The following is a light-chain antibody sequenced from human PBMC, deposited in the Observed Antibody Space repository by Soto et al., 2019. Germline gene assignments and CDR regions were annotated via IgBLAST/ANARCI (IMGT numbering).Light chain of an antibody. CDR2: GAS. V-gene: IGKV3-20*01. J-gene: IGKJ1*01. Sequence: EIVVTQSPGTLSLSPGERATLSCRASQSVSSSYLAWYQQKPGQAPRLLIYGASSRATGIPDRFSGSGSGTDFTLTISRLEPEDFAVYYCHQYGSSPWTFGQGTKV. CDR3: HQYGSSPWT. CDR1: QSVSSSY.